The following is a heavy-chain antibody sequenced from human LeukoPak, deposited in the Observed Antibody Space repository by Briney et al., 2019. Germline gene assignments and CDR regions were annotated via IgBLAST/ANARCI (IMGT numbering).Heavy chain of an antibody. Sequence: PGRSLRLSCAASGFTFNSYAMHWVRQAPGKELEWVALISYDGGNKYYADSVKGRFTISRDNSKNTLYLQMNSLRAEDTAVYYCARRGAYYDSSGYYDWGQGTLVTVSS. CDR2: ISYDGGNK. D-gene: IGHD3-22*01. CDR1: GFTFNSYA. V-gene: IGHV3-30-3*01. J-gene: IGHJ4*02. CDR3: ARRGAYYDSSGYYD.